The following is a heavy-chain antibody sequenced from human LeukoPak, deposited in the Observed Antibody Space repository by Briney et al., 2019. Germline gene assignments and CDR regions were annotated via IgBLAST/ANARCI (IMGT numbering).Heavy chain of an antibody. CDR2: IYYSGST. V-gene: IGHV4-59*01. CDR3: ARDGDSSSLYNWFDP. D-gene: IGHD6-6*01. Sequence: SETLSLTCTVSGGSLSSYYWSWIRQPPGKGLEWIGYIYYSGSTKYNPSLTSRVTISVDTSKNQFSLKLSSVTAADTAVYYCARDGDSSSLYNWFDPWGQGTLVTVSS. CDR1: GGSLSSYY. J-gene: IGHJ5*02.